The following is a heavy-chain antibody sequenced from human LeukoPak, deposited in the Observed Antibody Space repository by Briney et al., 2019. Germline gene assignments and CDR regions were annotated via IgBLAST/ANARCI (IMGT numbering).Heavy chain of an antibody. CDR2: IYTSGST. V-gene: IGHV4-61*02. D-gene: IGHD6-6*01. CDR1: GGSISSGSYY. Sequence: SETLSLTCTVSGGSISSGSYYWSWIRQPAGKGLEWIGRIYTSGSTNYNPSLKSRVTMSVDTSKNQFSLKLSSVTAADTAVYYCARDLWGSSSSVAYYYYMDVWGKGTTVTVSS. CDR3: ARDLWGSSSSVAYYYYMDV. J-gene: IGHJ6*03.